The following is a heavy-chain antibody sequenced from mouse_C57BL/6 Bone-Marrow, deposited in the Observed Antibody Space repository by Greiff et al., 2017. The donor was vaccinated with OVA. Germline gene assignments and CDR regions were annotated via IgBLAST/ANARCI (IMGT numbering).Heavy chain of an antibody. J-gene: IGHJ4*01. Sequence: VQLQQSGAELVKPGASVKMSCKASGYTFTSYWITWVKQRPGQGLEWIGDIYPGSGSTNYNEKFKSKATLTVDTSSSTAYMQLSSLTSEDSAVYYCARCDGYYVGYAMDYWGQGTSVTVSS. CDR3: ARCDGYYVGYAMDY. D-gene: IGHD2-3*01. CDR1: GYTFTSYW. V-gene: IGHV1-55*01. CDR2: IYPGSGST.